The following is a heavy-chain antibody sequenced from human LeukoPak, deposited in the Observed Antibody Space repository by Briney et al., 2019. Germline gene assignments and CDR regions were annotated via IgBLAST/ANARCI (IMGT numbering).Heavy chain of an antibody. D-gene: IGHD3-10*01. CDR3: ARDYASGSFQPLDY. Sequence: GASVKVSCKASGYTFTGYYMHWVRQAPGQGLEWMGWINPNSGGTNYAQKFQGRVTMTRDTSISTAYMELSRLRSDDTAVYYCARDYASGSFQPLDYWGQGTLVTVSS. V-gene: IGHV1-2*02. CDR1: GYTFTGYY. J-gene: IGHJ4*02. CDR2: INPNSGGT.